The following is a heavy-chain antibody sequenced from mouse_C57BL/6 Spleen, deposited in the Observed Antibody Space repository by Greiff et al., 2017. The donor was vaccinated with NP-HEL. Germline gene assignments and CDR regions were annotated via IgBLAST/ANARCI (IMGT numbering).Heavy chain of an antibody. J-gene: IGHJ4*01. CDR3: ARSKGVYYAMDY. CDR2: INPSTGGT. CDR1: GYSFTGYY. V-gene: IGHV1-42*01. Sequence: VQLQQSGPELVKPGASVKISCKASGYSFTGYYMNWVKQSPEKSLEWIGEINPSTGGTTYNQKFKAKATLTVDKSSSTAYMQLKSLTSEDSAVYYCARSKGVYYAMDYWGQGTSVTVSS.